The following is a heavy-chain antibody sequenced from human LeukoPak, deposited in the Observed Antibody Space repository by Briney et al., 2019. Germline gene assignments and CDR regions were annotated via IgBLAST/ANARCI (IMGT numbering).Heavy chain of an antibody. V-gene: IGHV1-8*02. J-gene: IGHJ4*02. CDR3: ARATPGGLHGYSFDY. CDR2: MNPNSSNT. D-gene: IGHD5-24*01. CDR1: GYTFKNYD. Sequence: ASVKVSCKASGYTFKNYDINWVRQATGQGLEWMGWMNPNSSNTGFAQKFQDRVSMTRDTSINTAYMELTSLRSGDTAVYYCARATPGGLHGYSFDYWGQGTVVTVYS.